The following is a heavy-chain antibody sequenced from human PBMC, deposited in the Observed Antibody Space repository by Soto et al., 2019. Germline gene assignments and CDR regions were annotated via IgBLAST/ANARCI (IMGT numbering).Heavy chain of an antibody. CDR3: ARDSKSDYDTRGRSFDY. J-gene: IGHJ4*02. CDR2: VWNETNDE. CDR1: GFILKKYG. Sequence: QVQLVEYGGGVVQPGRSLRLSCAASGFILKKYGMHWVRQAPGKGLEWVAVVWNETNDEFYADSVKGRFTIFGDTSQNTLFLLMNSLRVEDTAVYFCARDSKSDYDTRGRSFDYWGQGSLVTVSS. V-gene: IGHV3-33*01. D-gene: IGHD3-22*01.